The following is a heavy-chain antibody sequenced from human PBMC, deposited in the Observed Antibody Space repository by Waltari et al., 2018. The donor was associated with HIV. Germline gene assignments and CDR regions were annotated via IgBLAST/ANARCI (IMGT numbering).Heavy chain of an antibody. D-gene: IGHD2-21*02. CDR1: GFTLNIYG. Sequence: QVQLVESGGGVVQPGNSLRLSCAVSGFTLNIYGMHWVRQAPGKGLGWVAAIWFDGANEYYSDSVKGRFTISRDNSKNTLFLQMDSLRAEDTAVYYCARENLPYCGGDCCSNYWGQGTLVTVSS. V-gene: IGHV3-33*01. CDR3: ARENLPYCGGDCCSNY. J-gene: IGHJ4*02. CDR2: IWFDGANE.